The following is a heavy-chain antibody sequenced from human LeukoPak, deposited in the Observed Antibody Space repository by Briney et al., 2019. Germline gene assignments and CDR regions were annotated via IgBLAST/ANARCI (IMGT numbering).Heavy chain of an antibody. V-gene: IGHV3-30*18. J-gene: IGHJ4*02. CDR3: AKDLTMGYCSGGSCYNFDY. CDR2: ISYDGSNK. Sequence: GGSLRLSCAASRFTFSSYGMHWVRQAPGKGLEWVAVISYDGSNKYYADSVKGRFTISRDNSKNTLYLQMNSLRAEDTAVYYCAKDLTMGYCSGGSCYNFDYWGQGTLVTVSS. CDR1: RFTFSSYG. D-gene: IGHD2-15*01.